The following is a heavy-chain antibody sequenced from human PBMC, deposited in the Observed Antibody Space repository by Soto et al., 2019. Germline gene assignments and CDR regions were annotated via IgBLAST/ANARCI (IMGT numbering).Heavy chain of an antibody. CDR3: AKDRDNRGIAAVFDP. D-gene: IGHD6-13*01. V-gene: IGHV3-23*01. J-gene: IGHJ5*02. Sequence: PGGSLRLSCAASGFTFSSYAMSWVRQAPGKGLEWVSAISGSGGSTYFADSVKGRFTISRDNSKSTLYLQMNSLRAEDTAVYYCAKDRDNRGIAAVFDPWGQGTLVTVSS. CDR2: ISGSGGST. CDR1: GFTFSSYA.